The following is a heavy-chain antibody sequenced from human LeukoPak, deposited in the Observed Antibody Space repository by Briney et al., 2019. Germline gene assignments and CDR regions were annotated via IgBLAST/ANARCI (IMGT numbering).Heavy chain of an antibody. CDR2: ISGYNTYT. J-gene: IGHJ3*01. V-gene: IGHV1-18*01. D-gene: IGHD3-16*01. Sequence: ASVKVSCKASGYTFTSYAMNWVRQAPGQGLEWMGWISGYNTYTTYAQKFQDRVTMTKDTSTSTAYMEMRSLRSDDTAIYYCARVRLVWGMETFDLWGQGTMVTVFS. CDR3: ARVRLVWGMETFDL. CDR1: GYTFTSYA.